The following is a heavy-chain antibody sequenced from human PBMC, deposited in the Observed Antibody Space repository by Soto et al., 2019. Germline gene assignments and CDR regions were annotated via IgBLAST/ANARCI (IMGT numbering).Heavy chain of an antibody. V-gene: IGHV1-69*12. Sequence: QVQLVQSGAEVKKPGSSVKVSCKASGGTFSSYAISWVRQAPGQGLEWMGGIIPIFGTANYAQKFQGRVTITADESTSTAYMELSSLGSEDTAVYYCATGYCSGGSCYSIVHDYYGMGVCGQGNTVTVSS. CDR3: ATGYCSGGSCYSIVHDYYGMGV. CDR2: IIPIFGTA. D-gene: IGHD2-15*01. J-gene: IGHJ6*02. CDR1: GGTFSSYA.